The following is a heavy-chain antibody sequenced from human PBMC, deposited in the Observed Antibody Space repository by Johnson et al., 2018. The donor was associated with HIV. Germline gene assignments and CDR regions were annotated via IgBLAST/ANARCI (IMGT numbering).Heavy chain of an antibody. D-gene: IGHD6-6*01. CDR3: ARAYSSSSGRDAFDI. J-gene: IGHJ3*02. Sequence: VQLVESGGGLVQPGGSLRLSCAASGFTFSSYAMSWVRQAPGKGLEWVSAISSSSSTIYYADSVKGRFTISRDNAKNSLYLQMNSLRAEDTAVYYCARAYSSSSGRDAFDIWGQGTVVTVSS. CDR1: GFTFSSYA. CDR2: ISSSSSTI. V-gene: IGHV3-48*01.